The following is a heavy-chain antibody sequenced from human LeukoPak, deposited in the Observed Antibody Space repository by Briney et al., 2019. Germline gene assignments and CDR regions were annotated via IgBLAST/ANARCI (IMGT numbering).Heavy chain of an antibody. J-gene: IGHJ4*02. CDR2: ISWNSGGI. Sequence: GGSLRLSCAASGFTFDDYAMHWVRQAPGKGLEWVSGISWNSGGIGYADSVKGRFTISRDNAKNSLYLQMNSLRAEDTALYYCAKEGYPGAIDYRGQGTLVTVSS. V-gene: IGHV3-9*01. CDR3: AKEGYPGAIDY. CDR1: GFTFDDYA. D-gene: IGHD7-27*01.